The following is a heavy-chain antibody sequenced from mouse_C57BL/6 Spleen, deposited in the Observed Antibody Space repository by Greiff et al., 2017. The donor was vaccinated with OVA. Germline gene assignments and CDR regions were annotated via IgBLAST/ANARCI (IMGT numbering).Heavy chain of an antibody. J-gene: IGHJ4*01. D-gene: IGHD1-1*01. CDR3: ARDYYGTRYSMDY. V-gene: IGHV1-39*01. Sequence: EVKLKESGPELVKPGASVKISCKASGYSFTDYNMNWVKQSNGKSLEWIGVINPNYGTTSYNQKFKGKATFTVYQSSSTSYMQLNSLTSEDSAVYYCARDYYGTRYSMDYWGQGASVTVSS. CDR2: INPNYGTT. CDR1: GYSFTDYN.